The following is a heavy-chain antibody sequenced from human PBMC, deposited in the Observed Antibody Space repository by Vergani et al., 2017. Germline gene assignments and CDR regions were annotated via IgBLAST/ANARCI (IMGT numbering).Heavy chain of an antibody. V-gene: IGHV3-30*02. J-gene: IGHJ4*02. CDR1: GFSFSSFG. CDR3: AKDGQEYGSGSWYY. D-gene: IGHD3-10*01. Sequence: QVQLVESGGGVVQPGGSLRLSCAASGFSFSSFGMHWVRQAPGKGLEWVTFIRYDGSNKYYADSVKGRFTISRDNSKNTVYLEMNSLRTGDTAVYYCAKDGQEYGSGSWYYWGRGTLVTVSS. CDR2: IRYDGSNK.